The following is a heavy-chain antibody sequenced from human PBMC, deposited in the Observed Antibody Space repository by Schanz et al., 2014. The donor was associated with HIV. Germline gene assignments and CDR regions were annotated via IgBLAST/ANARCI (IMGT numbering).Heavy chain of an antibody. V-gene: IGHV3-33*01. D-gene: IGHD3-9*01. CDR2: IWYDGTNK. J-gene: IGHJ6*02. CDR1: GFTFSSYG. CDR3: ARDSYYDRSRYSGYYYYGMDV. Sequence: VQLVESGGGVVQPGRSLRLSCAASGFTFSSYGMHWVRQAPGKGLGWVAVIWYDGTNKYYADSVKGRFTISRDNAKNSLYLQMSSLRAEDTAVYYCARDSYYDRSRYSGYYYYGMDVWGQGTTVTVS.